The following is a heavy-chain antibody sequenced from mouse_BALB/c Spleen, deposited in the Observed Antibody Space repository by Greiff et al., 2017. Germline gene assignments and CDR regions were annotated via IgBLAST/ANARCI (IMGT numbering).Heavy chain of an antibody. D-gene: IGHD1-2*01. CDR3: ARVTTATGFYWYFDV. V-gene: IGHV3-8*02. CDR1: GDSITSGY. CDR2: ISYSGST. J-gene: IGHJ1*01. Sequence: EVQRVESGPSLVKPSQTLSLTCSVTGDSITSGYWNWIRKFPGNKLEYMGYISYSGSTYYNPSLKSRISITRDTSKNQYYLQLNSVTTEDTATYYCARVTTATGFYWYFDVWGAGTTVTVSS.